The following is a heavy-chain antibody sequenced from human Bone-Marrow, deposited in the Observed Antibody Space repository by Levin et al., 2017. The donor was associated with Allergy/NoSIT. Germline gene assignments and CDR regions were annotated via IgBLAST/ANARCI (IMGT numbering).Heavy chain of an antibody. Sequence: PGGSLRLSCAASGFTFSSYWMSWVRQAPGKGLEWVANIKQDGSEKYYVDSVKGRFTISRDNAKNSLYLQMNSLRAEDTAVYYCARESRVLEWLFGWFDYWGQGTLVTVSS. J-gene: IGHJ4*02. D-gene: IGHD3-3*01. CDR3: ARESRVLEWLFGWFDY. CDR1: GFTFSSYW. V-gene: IGHV3-7*03. CDR2: IKQDGSEK.